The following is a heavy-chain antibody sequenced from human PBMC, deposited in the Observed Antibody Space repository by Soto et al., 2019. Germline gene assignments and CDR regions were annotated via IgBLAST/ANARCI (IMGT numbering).Heavy chain of an antibody. CDR3: ARYYYYYGSGSYYNGAYYYYGMDV. J-gene: IGHJ6*02. D-gene: IGHD3-10*01. V-gene: IGHV3-21*01. CDR2: ISSSSSYI. CDR1: EFTFSSYS. Sequence: PGGSLRLSCAASEFTFSSYSMNWVRQAPGKGLEWVSSISSSSSYIYYADSVKGRFTISRDNAKNSLYLQMNSLRAEDTAVYYCARYYYYYGSGSYYNGAYYYYGMDVWGQGTTVTVSS.